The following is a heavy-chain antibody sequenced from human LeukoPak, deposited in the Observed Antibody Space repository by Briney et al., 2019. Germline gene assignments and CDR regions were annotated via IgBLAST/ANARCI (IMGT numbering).Heavy chain of an antibody. CDR3: ARVIVDRGFDP. CDR1: GGSISSYY. Sequence: KPSETLSLTRTVSGGSISSYYWSWIRQPPGKGLEWIGYIYYSGSTNYNPSLKSRVTISVDTSKNQFSLKLSSVTAADTAVYYCARVIVDRGFDPWGQGTLVTVSS. CDR2: IYYSGST. V-gene: IGHV4-59*08. J-gene: IGHJ5*02. D-gene: IGHD3-22*01.